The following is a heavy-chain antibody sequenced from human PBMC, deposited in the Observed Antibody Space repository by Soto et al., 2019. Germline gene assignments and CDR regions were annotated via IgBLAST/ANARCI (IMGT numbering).Heavy chain of an antibody. J-gene: IGHJ4*02. CDR1: DCSISTSSYY. D-gene: IGHD3-22*01. CDR2: IFYTGRT. V-gene: IGHV4-39*01. Sequence: PSETLSLTCTFSDCSISTSSYYWGWIRQSPGKGLEWIGTIFYTGRTYYNPSLESRVTLSVDTSKNQFSLHLTSVTAADTAVYYCTRHHPHHYDSSGYFDYWGQGTLVTVSS. CDR3: TRHHPHHYDSSGYFDY.